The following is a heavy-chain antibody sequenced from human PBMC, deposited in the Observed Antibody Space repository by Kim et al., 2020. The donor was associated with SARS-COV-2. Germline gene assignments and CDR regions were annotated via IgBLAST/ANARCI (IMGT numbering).Heavy chain of an antibody. CDR2: ISAYNGNT. CDR3: ARVGATAASYYYYGMDV. D-gene: IGHD1-26*01. CDR1: GYTFTSYG. J-gene: IGHJ6*02. Sequence: ASVKVSCKAXGYTFTSYGISWVRQAPGQGLEWMGWISAYNGNTNYAQKLQGRVTMTTDTSTSTAYMELRSLRSDDTAVYCCARVGATAASYYYYGMDVWGQGTTVTVSS. V-gene: IGHV1-18*01.